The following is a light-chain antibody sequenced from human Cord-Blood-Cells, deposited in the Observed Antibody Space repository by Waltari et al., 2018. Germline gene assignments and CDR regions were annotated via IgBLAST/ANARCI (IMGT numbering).Light chain of an antibody. CDR3: CSYAGSSTLV. CDR1: SSDVGSYNL. V-gene: IGLV2-23*01. Sequence: SALTQPASVSGSPGQSITISCTGTSSDVGSYNLVSWYQQHPGKAPKLMIYEGSKRPSGVSNRFSGSKSGNMASLTISGLQAEDEADYYCCSYAGSSTLVFGGGTKLTVL. J-gene: IGLJ2*01. CDR2: EGS.